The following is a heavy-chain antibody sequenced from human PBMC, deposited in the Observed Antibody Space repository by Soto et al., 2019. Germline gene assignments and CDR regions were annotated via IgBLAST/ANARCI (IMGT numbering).Heavy chain of an antibody. J-gene: IGHJ6*03. Sequence: SETLSLTCAVSSGSISSSNWWSWVRQPPGKGLEWIGEIYHSGSTNYNPSLKSRVTISVDKSKNQFSLKLSSVTAADTAVYYCASLRDESSSAPWVYFETYYYYMDVWGKGTTVTVSS. V-gene: IGHV4-4*02. D-gene: IGHD3-9*01. CDR1: SGSISSSNW. CDR2: IYHSGST. CDR3: ASLRDESSSAPWVYFETYYYYMDV.